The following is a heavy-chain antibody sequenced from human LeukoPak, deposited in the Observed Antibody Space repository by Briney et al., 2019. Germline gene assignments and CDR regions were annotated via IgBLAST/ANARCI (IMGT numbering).Heavy chain of an antibody. CDR3: ARHYGP. D-gene: IGHD3-16*01. Sequence: SETLSLTCAVYGGSFSGYYWSWIRQPPGKGLEWIGAINHSGSINYNPSLKSRVIISVDTSKNEFSLKLNSVTAADTAVYYCARHYGPWGQGTLVTVSS. CDR1: GGSFSGYY. CDR2: INHSGSI. J-gene: IGHJ5*02. V-gene: IGHV4-34*01.